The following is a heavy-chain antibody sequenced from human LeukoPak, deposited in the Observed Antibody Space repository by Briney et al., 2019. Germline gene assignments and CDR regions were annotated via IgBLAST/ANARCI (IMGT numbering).Heavy chain of an antibody. CDR1: GASITSYY. V-gene: IGHV4-59*01. Sequence: SETLSLTCSVSGASITSYYWTWIRQPPGKGLEWIGYIYHSGGTNHNPSLKSRVSISVDPSDNHFSLKLHSVTPADTAVYYCARVGSGWSGYFFDDWGQGTLVTVST. D-gene: IGHD6-19*01. CDR3: ARVGSGWSGYFFDD. J-gene: IGHJ4*02. CDR2: IYHSGGT.